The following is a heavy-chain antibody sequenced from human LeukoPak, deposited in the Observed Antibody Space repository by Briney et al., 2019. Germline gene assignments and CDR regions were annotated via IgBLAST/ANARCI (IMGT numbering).Heavy chain of an antibody. D-gene: IGHD3-22*01. Sequence: SDTLSLTCTVSGGSISSSNYYWGWIRQPSGKGLEWIGTTYYSGDTYYNPSLKSRVTISVDTSKNQFSLKLTSVTAADTAFYYCARHPFGSGYYPDYWGQGTLVTVSS. CDR2: TYYSGDT. V-gene: IGHV4-39*01. J-gene: IGHJ4*02. CDR1: GGSISSSNYY. CDR3: ARHPFGSGYYPDY.